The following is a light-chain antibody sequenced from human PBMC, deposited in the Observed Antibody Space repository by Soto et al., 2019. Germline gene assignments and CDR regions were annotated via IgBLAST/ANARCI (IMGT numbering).Light chain of an antibody. V-gene: IGKV3-15*01. Sequence: EIVMTQSPATLSVSPGERATLSCRASESVSINLAWYQQKYGQAPRLLFYGASTRATGIPARFSGSGPGAGSTRTTSSLQPEHFPVYYCQQYHKWPPLTFGQGTRLEIK. J-gene: IGKJ5*01. CDR3: QQYHKWPPLT. CDR2: GAS. CDR1: ESVSIN.